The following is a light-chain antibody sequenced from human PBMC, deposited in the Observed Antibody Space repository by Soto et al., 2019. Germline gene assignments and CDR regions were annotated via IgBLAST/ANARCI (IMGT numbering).Light chain of an antibody. CDR2: AAS. Sequence: DIQMTQSPSSLSASIGDRVTIICRASQSISRYSNWYQQKPGKAPKLLIYAASTLQSGVPSRFSGSGSGTDFTLTISSLQPEDFVTYYCQQTYSTPITFGQGTRLEIK. J-gene: IGKJ5*01. CDR1: QSISRY. CDR3: QQTYSTPIT. V-gene: IGKV1-39*01.